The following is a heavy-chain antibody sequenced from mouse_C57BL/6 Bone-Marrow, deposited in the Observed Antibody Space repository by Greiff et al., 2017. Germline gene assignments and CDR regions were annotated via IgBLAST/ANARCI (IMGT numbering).Heavy chain of an antibody. Sequence: EVQLQQSGAELVKPGASVKLSCTASGFNIKDYYMHWVKQRTEQGLEWIGRIDPEDGETKYAPNFQGKATITADTSSNTAYLQLSSLTSEDTAVYYCARGGDDDSSGYTPDWFAYWGQGTLVTVSA. J-gene: IGHJ3*01. CDR1: GFNIKDYY. CDR3: ARGGDDDSSGYTPDWFAY. CDR2: IDPEDGET. D-gene: IGHD3-2*02. V-gene: IGHV14-2*01.